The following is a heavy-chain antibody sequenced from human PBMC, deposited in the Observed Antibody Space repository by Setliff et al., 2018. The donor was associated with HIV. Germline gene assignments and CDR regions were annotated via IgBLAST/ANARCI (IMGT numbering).Heavy chain of an antibody. V-gene: IGHV1-69-2*01. J-gene: IGHJ6*03. Sequence: ASVKVSCKTSGYAFTDYYMHWVQQAPGKGLEWMGHVDPENGESIYAEKFQGRVTMTRDMSTSTVYMELSSLRSEDTAMYYCARDSEYSSVTWERYYYQYMDVWGKGTTVTVSS. CDR2: VDPENGES. CDR1: GYAFTDYY. CDR3: ARDSEYSSVTWERYYYQYMDV. D-gene: IGHD6-19*01.